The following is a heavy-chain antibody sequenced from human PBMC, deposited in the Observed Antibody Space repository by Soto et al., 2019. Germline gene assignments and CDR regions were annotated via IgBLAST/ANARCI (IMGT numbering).Heavy chain of an antibody. V-gene: IGHV3-33*01. CDR3: ARYPTMHDAFDI. CDR2: IWYDGSNK. D-gene: IGHD2-2*01. J-gene: IGHJ3*02. CDR1: GFTFSSYG. Sequence: PGGSLRLSCAASGFTFSSYGMHWVRQAPGKGLEWVAVIWYDGSNKYYADSVKGRFTISRDNSKNTLYLQMNSLRAEDTAVYYSARYPTMHDAFDIWGQGTMVTVSS.